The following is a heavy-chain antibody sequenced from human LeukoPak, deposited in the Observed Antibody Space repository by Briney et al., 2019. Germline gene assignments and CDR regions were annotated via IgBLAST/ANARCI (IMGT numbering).Heavy chain of an antibody. V-gene: IGHV4-39*01. J-gene: IGHJ5*02. D-gene: IGHD4-17*01. Sequence: SETLSLTCTVSGGSISSSSYYWGWLRQPPGTGLEWMGSIYYSGSTYYNPSLKSRVTISVHTSKNQFSLKLSSVTAADKALYCGGRYDWGDYNWLDPWRRGTLVTVSS. CDR1: GGSISSSSYY. CDR3: GRYDWGDYNWLDP. CDR2: IYYSGST.